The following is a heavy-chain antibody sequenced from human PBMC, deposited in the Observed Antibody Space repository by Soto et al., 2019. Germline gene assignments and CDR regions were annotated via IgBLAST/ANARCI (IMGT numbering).Heavy chain of an antibody. Sequence: EVQVLESGGGSVQPGGSLRLSCDASGFTFSDYAVTWVSQAPGKGLEWVSAISGSGDSPKYADSLKGRFTIFRDNSKNTLYLQINGLRADDTAVYSCARSCSGPARAVGPNDFSGQGNLVAVSS. CDR1: GFTFSDYA. J-gene: IGHJ4*02. CDR3: ARSCSGPARAVGPNDF. D-gene: IGHD1-26*01. CDR2: ISGSGDSP. V-gene: IGHV3-23*01.